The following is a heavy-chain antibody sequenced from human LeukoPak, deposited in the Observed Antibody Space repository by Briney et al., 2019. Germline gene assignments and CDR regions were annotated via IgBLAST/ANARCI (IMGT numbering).Heavy chain of an antibody. V-gene: IGHV3-23*01. CDR1: GFTFSSYA. D-gene: IGHD1-26*01. Sequence: GGSLRLSCAASGFTFSSYAMSWVRQAPGKGLEWVSAISGGGGSTYYADSVKGRFTISRDNSKNTLYLQMNSLRAEDTAVYYCAKDTWELLQRFDYWGQGTLVTVSS. J-gene: IGHJ4*02. CDR3: AKDTWELLQRFDY. CDR2: ISGGGGST.